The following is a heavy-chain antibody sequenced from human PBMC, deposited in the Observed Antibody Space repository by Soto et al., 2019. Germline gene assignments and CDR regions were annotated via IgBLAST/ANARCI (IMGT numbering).Heavy chain of an antibody. D-gene: IGHD6-19*01. CDR2: IIPIFGTA. CDR1: GGTFSSYA. CDR3: ASGTDSRGWYCLFYY. Sequence: QVQLVQSGAEVKKPGSSVKVSCKASGGTFSSYAISWVRQAPVQGLEWMGGIIPIFGTANDAQKFQGRVTSTADESTSTAYMELSSLRSEDTAVYYCASGTDSRGWYCLFYYWGQVTLVTVSS. V-gene: IGHV1-69*12. J-gene: IGHJ4*02.